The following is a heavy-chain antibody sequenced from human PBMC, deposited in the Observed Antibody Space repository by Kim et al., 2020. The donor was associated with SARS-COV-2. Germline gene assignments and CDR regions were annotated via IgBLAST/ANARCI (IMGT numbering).Heavy chain of an antibody. CDR2: ISDGGTTI. V-gene: IGHV3-11*01. Sequence: GGSLRLSCAASGFTFSDYYMSWIRQAPGKGLEWLSYISDGGTTIYYADSVKGRFTISRDNAKNSLFLQMNSLRAEDTAVFYCARGSAGAFDIWGQGTVVTVSS. J-gene: IGHJ3*02. CDR3: ARGSAGAFDI. CDR1: GFTFSDYY.